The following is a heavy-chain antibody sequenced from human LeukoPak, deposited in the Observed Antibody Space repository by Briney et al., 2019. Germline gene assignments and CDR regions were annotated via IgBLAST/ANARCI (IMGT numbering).Heavy chain of an antibody. Sequence: ASVKVSCKASGYTFTSYAMHWVRQAPGQGLEWMGWINTNTGNPTYAQGFTGRFVFSLDTSVSTAYLQISSLKAEDTAVYYCARDPSSYCGGDCYLYNWFDPWGQGTLVTVSS. J-gene: IGHJ5*02. D-gene: IGHD2-21*02. CDR1: GYTFTSYA. V-gene: IGHV7-4-1*02. CDR2: INTNTGNP. CDR3: ARDPSSYCGGDCYLYNWFDP.